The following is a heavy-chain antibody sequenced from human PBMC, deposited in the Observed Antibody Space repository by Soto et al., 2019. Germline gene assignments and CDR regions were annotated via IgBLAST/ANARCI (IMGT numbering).Heavy chain of an antibody. CDR1: GFTFDDYA. CDR2: ISGDGGST. D-gene: IGHD2-21*02. Sequence: GGSLRLSCAASGFTFDDYAMHWVRQAPGKGLEWVSLISGDGGSTYYADSVKGRFTISRDNSKNSLYLQMNSLRTEDTALYYCAKDGGWGSSDVVVTAANYYYYGMDVWGQGTTVTVSS. CDR3: AKDGGWGSSDVVVTAANYYYYGMDV. V-gene: IGHV3-43*02. J-gene: IGHJ6*02.